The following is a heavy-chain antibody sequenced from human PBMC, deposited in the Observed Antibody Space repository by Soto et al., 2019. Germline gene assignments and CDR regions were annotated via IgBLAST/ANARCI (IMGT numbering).Heavy chain of an antibody. CDR2: VYWDDDK. J-gene: IGHJ5*02. Sequence: QITLKESGPTLVKPTQTLTLTCTFSGFSLSTAGMGVGWIRQPPGKALEWLALVYWDDDKRYNPSLRTRLSITKDTSKNQVVVTMTNMDPVDTGTYYCARRGSSSSAAGWFDPWGQGVLVTVSS. D-gene: IGHD6-6*01. V-gene: IGHV2-5*02. CDR1: GFSLSTAGMG. CDR3: ARRGSSSSAAGWFDP.